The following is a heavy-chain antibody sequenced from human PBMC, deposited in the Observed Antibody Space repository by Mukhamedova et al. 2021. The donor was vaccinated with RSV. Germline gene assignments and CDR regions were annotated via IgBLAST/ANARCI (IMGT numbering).Heavy chain of an antibody. D-gene: IGHD1-7*01. J-gene: IGHJ5*02. CDR3: ARTRGGGGNYFDP. CDR2: IDWDNDK. Sequence: GFSLNTRDMRVSWIRQPPGKALEWLARIDWDNDKFYNKSLKTRLTISKDTSKNQVVLTVLNVLPADTATYYCARTRGGGGNYFDPW. CDR1: GFSLNTRDMR. V-gene: IGHV2-70*04.